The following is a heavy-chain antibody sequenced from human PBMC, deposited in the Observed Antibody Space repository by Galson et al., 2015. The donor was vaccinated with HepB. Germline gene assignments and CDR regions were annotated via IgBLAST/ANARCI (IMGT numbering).Heavy chain of an antibody. Sequence: VKVSCKASGFTFSNSVVQWVRQARGQRLEWMGWIVVGSANAKYAQKFEERVTITRDMSTNKAYVELSSLRSEDTAVYYCATGQRYSNNWGQGTLVTVSS. CDR3: ATGQRYSNN. CDR2: IVVGSANA. CDR1: GFTFSNSV. V-gene: IGHV1-58*01. J-gene: IGHJ4*02. D-gene: IGHD1-26*01.